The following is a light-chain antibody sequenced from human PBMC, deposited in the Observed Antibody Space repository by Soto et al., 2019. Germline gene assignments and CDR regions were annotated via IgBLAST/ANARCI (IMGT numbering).Light chain of an antibody. CDR2: WAS. CDR1: QSVLYSSSNKNY. J-gene: IGKJ3*01. Sequence: DIVMTQSPDSLAVSLGERATINCKSSQSVLYSSSNKNYLAWYQQKPGQPPKLLIYWASTRASGVPDRFSGSGSGTDFTLTISSLQAEDVAVYFCQQYYSTPPFGPGTKVEIK. CDR3: QQYYSTPP. V-gene: IGKV4-1*01.